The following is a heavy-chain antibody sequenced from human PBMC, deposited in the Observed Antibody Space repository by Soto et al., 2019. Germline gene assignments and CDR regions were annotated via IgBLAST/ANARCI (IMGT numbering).Heavy chain of an antibody. Sequence: EVQLVESGGGLVQPGGSVRLSCVVSGFTFSNYRMHWVRQAPGKGLVWVSRIESDGSSTTYADSVKGRFTISRDNAKNTLYLQRNGLGGEDTAIYYCARGGGGLGYWGQGTLVTVSS. D-gene: IGHD3-10*01. J-gene: IGHJ4*02. CDR2: IESDGSST. V-gene: IGHV3-74*01. CDR3: ARGGGGLGY. CDR1: GFTFSNYR.